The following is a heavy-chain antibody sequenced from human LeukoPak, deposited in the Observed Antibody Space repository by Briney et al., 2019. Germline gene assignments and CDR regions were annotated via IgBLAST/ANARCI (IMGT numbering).Heavy chain of an antibody. Sequence: GGSLRLSCAASGFTFSSYAMSWVRQAPGKGLEWVSAISGSGGSTYYADSVKGRFTISRDNSKNTLYLQMNSLRAEDTAVYYCAKDIAGDYYGRVDYFDYWGQGTLVTVSS. J-gene: IGHJ4*02. CDR2: ISGSGGST. CDR3: AKDIAGDYYGRVDYFDY. D-gene: IGHD3-10*01. V-gene: IGHV3-23*01. CDR1: GFTFSSYA.